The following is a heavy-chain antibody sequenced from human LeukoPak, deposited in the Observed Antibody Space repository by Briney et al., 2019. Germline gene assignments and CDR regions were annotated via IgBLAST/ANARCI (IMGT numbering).Heavy chain of an antibody. D-gene: IGHD6-13*01. Sequence: ASVKVSCKASGYTFTGYYMHWVRQAPGQGLEWMGRINPNSGGTNYAQKFQGRVTMTRDTSISTAYMELRSLRSDDTAVYYCARGLDKASWYGSNYYYGMDVWGQGTTVTVSS. CDR1: GYTFTGYY. CDR2: INPNSGGT. V-gene: IGHV1-2*06. CDR3: ARGLDKASWYGSNYYYGMDV. J-gene: IGHJ6*02.